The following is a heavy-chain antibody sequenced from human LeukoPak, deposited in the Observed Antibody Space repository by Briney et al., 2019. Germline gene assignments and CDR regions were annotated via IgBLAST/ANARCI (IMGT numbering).Heavy chain of an antibody. D-gene: IGHD4-17*01. CDR2: IWYDGSNK. CDR3: ANHNDYGDYYFDY. V-gene: IGHV3-33*06. J-gene: IGHJ4*02. Sequence: GGSLRLSCAASGFTFSRYSMHLVRQTPGKGLEWAAVIWYDGSNKNYADSVKGRFTISRDNSKNTLYLQMNSLRAEDTAVYYCANHNDYGDYYFDYWGQGTLVTVSS. CDR1: GFTFSRYS.